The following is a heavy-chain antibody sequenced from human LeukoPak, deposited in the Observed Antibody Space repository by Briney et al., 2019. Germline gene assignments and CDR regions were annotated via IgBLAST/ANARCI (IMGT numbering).Heavy chain of an antibody. CDR2: IRYDGSNK. D-gene: IGHD1-26*01. V-gene: IGHV3-30*02. CDR1: GFTFSSYG. CDR3: AKDIVGATTISYYFDY. J-gene: IGHJ4*02. Sequence: GGSLRLSCAASGFTFSSYGMHWVRQAPGKGLEWVAFIRYDGSNKYYADSVKGRFTISRDNSKNTLYLQMNSLRAEDTAVYYCAKDIVGATTISYYFDYWGQGTLVTVSS.